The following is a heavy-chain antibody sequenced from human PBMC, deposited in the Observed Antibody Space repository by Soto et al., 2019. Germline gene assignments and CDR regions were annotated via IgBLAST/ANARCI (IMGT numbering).Heavy chain of an antibody. CDR1: GGSISSYY. D-gene: IGHD6-13*01. J-gene: IGHJ4*02. CDR3: ARGPSGNNFDY. CDR2: IYYSGST. Sequence: SETLSLTCTVSGGSISSYYWSWIRQPPGKGLEWIGYIYYSGSTNYNPSLKSRVTISVDTSKNQFSLKLSSVTAADTAVYYCARGPSGNNFDYWGQGXLVTVYS. V-gene: IGHV4-59*01.